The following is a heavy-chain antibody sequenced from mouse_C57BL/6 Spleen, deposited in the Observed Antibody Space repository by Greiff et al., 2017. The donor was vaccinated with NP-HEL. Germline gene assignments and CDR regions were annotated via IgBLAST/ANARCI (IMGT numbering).Heavy chain of an antibody. J-gene: IGHJ4*01. D-gene: IGHD2-3*01. CDR2: IYPGDGDT. CDR3: APYDYAMDY. V-gene: IGHV1-82*01. CDR1: GYAFSSSW. Sequence: VQLQESGPELVKPGASVKISCKASGYAFSSSWMNWVKQRPGKGLEWIGRIYPGDGDTNYNGKFKGKATLTADKSSSTAYMQLSSLTSEDSAVYFCAPYDYAMDYWGQGTSVTVSS.